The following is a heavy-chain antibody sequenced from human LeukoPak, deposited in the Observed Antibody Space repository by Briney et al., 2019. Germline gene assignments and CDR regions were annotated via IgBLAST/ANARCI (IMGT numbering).Heavy chain of an antibody. CDR2: IIPIFGTA. V-gene: IGHV1-69*05. D-gene: IGHD3-22*01. CDR1: GYTFTSYG. J-gene: IGHJ5*02. Sequence: WASVKVSCKASGYTFTSYGISWVRQTPGQGLEWMGGIIPIFGTANYAQKFQGRVTITTDESTSTAYMELSSLRSEDTAVYYCARDGEFGYYYDSINWFDPWGQGTLVTVSS. CDR3: ARDGEFGYYYDSINWFDP.